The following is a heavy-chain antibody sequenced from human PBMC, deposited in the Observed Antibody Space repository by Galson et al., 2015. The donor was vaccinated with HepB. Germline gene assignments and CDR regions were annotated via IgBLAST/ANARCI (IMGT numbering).Heavy chain of an antibody. CDR1: GFAFSSYW. CDR2: IGWDSGTI. D-gene: IGHD4-11*01. J-gene: IGHJ6*03. Sequence: SLRLSCAASGFAFSSYWMHWVRQAPGKGLEWVSGIGWDSGTIGYADSVKGRFTISRDNAKNSLYLQMNSLRPEDTALYYCAKAAYSNYYYYYYMDVWGKGSTVTVSS. V-gene: IGHV3-9*01. CDR3: AKAAYSNYYYYYYMDV.